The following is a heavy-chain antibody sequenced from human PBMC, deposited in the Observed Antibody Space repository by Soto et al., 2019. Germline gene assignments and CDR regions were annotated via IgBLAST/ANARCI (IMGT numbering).Heavy chain of an antibody. CDR2: ISGSGGST. CDR1: GFTFSSYA. Sequence: GGSLRLSCAASGFTFSSYAMSWVRQAPGKGLEWVSAISGSGGSTYYADSVKGRFTISRDNSKNTLYLQMNSLRAEDTAVYYCAKDGGGVMITFGGVIVTPFDYWGQGTLVTVSS. D-gene: IGHD3-16*02. V-gene: IGHV3-23*01. J-gene: IGHJ4*02. CDR3: AKDGGGVMITFGGVIVTPFDY.